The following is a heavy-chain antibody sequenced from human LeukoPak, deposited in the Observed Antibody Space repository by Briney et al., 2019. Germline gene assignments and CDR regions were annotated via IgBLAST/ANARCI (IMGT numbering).Heavy chain of an antibody. V-gene: IGHV3-48*03. CDR1: GFTFSNYE. CDR3: ARLAYLDY. D-gene: IGHD3-3*02. CDR2: ISTTVSTT. Sequence: AGGSLRLSCAASGFTFSNYEMNWVRQATGKGPEWISYISTTVSTTYYADSVKGRFTISRDNAKNSLYLQMNSLRVEDSAVYYCARLAYLDYWGQGTLVTVSS. J-gene: IGHJ4*02.